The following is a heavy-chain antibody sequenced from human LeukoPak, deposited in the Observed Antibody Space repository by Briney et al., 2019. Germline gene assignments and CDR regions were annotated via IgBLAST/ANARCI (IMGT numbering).Heavy chain of an antibody. CDR3: ARSNQADDY. Sequence: PGGSLRLSCAASGFTFSSYWMHRVRQVPGKGLVWVARINPGGSSITYADSVKGRFTISRDNAKNTLYLQMDSLRAEGTGVYYCARSNQADDYWGQGTLVTVSS. V-gene: IGHV3-74*01. J-gene: IGHJ4*02. CDR2: INPGGSSI. CDR1: GFTFSSYW. D-gene: IGHD1-14*01.